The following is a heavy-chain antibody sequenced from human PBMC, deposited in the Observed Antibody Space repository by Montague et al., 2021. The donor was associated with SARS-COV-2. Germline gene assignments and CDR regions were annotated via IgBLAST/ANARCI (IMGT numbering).Heavy chain of an antibody. J-gene: IGHJ6*02. CDR3: ARVGRQQLVRLSGMDV. CDR1: GASISSSSYY. V-gene: IGHV4-39*07. CDR2: IYYSGST. Sequence: SDTLSLTCTVSGASISSSSYYWGWIRQPPGKGLEWIGSIYYSGSTYYNPSLKSRVTISVDTSKNQFSLKLSSVTAADTAVYYCARVGRQQLVRLSGMDVWGQGTTVTVSS. D-gene: IGHD6-13*01.